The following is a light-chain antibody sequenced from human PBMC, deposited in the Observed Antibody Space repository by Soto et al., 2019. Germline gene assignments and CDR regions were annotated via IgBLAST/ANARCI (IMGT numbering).Light chain of an antibody. CDR3: SSYTTSSSYV. Sequence: QPVLTQPASVSGSPGQSITISCTGTSSDVGGFNYVSWYQQHPGKAPKLLIFDVYSRPSGISNRFSGSKSGNTASLTISGLQAEDEADYYCSSYTTSSSYVFGAGTQLTVL. V-gene: IGLV2-14*01. J-gene: IGLJ1*01. CDR2: DVY. CDR1: SSDVGGFNY.